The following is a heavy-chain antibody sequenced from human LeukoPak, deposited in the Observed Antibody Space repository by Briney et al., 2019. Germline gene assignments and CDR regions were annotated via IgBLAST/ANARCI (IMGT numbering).Heavy chain of an antibody. CDR1: GFTFDDYA. V-gene: IGHV3-9*01. Sequence: PGRSLRLSCAASGFTFDDYAMHWVRQAPGKGLEWVSGISWNSGSIGYADSVKGRFTISRDNSKNTLYLQMNSLRAEDTAVYYCARDRTTVTTMVFDYWGQGTLVTVSS. CDR2: ISWNSGSI. D-gene: IGHD4-17*01. J-gene: IGHJ4*02. CDR3: ARDRTTVTTMVFDY.